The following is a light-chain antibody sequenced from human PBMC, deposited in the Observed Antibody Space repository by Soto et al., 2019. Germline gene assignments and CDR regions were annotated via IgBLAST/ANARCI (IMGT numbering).Light chain of an antibody. V-gene: IGLV3-25*02. CDR2: KDT. J-gene: IGLJ3*02. Sequence: SYELTQPPSASVSPGQTARITCSGDALPKQYAYWYQQKPGQAPVVVIYKDTERPSGIPERFSSSSSGITVTLTISGVQGEDEADYYCQSTDTSGTWVFGGGTKVTVL. CDR1: ALPKQY. CDR3: QSTDTSGTWV.